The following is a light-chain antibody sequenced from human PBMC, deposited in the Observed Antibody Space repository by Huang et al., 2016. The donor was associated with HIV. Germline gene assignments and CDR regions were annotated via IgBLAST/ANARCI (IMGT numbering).Light chain of an antibody. Sequence: IQLTQSPSSLSASVGDRVTITCRASQAISTYLAWYQQKPGKAPKLLIHGASTLQSGVPPRFRGGGSGTDYTLTISGLQPEDLATYYCQQFSSYPLAFGQGTRLEIK. J-gene: IGKJ5*01. CDR1: QAISTY. V-gene: IGKV1-9*01. CDR2: GAS. CDR3: QQFSSYPLA.